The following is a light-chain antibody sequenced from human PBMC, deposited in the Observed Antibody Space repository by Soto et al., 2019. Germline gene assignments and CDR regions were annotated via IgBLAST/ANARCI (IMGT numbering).Light chain of an antibody. CDR3: QQYDNWPPWT. CDR2: GAS. CDR1: QGVSTN. J-gene: IGKJ1*01. V-gene: IGKV3-15*01. Sequence: EIVTTQSPATLSVSPGERATLSCRASQGVSTNLAWYQQKPGQAPRLLIYGASTRATGIPARFSGSGSGTDFTLTISSLQSEDFAVYYCQQYDNWPPWTFGQGTKVEIK.